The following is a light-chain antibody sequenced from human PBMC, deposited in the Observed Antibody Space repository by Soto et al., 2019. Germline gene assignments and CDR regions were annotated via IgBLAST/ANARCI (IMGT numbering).Light chain of an antibody. Sequence: DIQMTQSPSSLSASIGDRVTITCRASQGISNSLAWYQQKPGKILNLLIYAASTLQSGVPSRFSGSGSGTDFTLTISSLQPEDVATYYCQKYISAPYTFGPGTKVDIK. CDR1: QGISNS. CDR2: AAS. CDR3: QKYISAPYT. V-gene: IGKV1-27*01. J-gene: IGKJ3*01.